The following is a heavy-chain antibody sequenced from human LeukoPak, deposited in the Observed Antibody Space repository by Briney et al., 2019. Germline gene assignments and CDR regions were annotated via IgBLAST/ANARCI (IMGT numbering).Heavy chain of an antibody. CDR1: GYTFTGYY. J-gene: IGHJ4*02. CDR3: ARDYLRRDDSSGYYPDY. V-gene: IGHV1-46*01. Sequence: ASVKVSCKASGYTFTGYYMHWVRQAPGQGLEWMGWINPNSGGSTSYAQKFQGRVTMTRDTSTSTVYMELSSLRSEDTAVYYCARDYLRRDDSSGYYPDYWGQGTLVTVSS. D-gene: IGHD3-22*01. CDR2: INPNSGGST.